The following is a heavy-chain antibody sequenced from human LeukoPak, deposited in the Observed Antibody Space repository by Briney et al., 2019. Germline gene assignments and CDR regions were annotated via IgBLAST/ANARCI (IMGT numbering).Heavy chain of an antibody. Sequence: SETLSLTCAVYGGSFSGYYWSWIRQPPGKGLEWIGEINHSGSTNYNPSLKSRVTISVDTSKNQFSLKLSSVTAADTAVYYCARALKEWPIDYWGQGTLVTVSS. V-gene: IGHV4-34*01. D-gene: IGHD3-3*01. CDR1: GGSFSGYY. CDR3: ARALKEWPIDY. CDR2: INHSGST. J-gene: IGHJ4*02.